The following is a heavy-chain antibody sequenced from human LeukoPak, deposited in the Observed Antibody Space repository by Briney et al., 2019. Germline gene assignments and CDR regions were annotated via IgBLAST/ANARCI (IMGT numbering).Heavy chain of an antibody. J-gene: IGHJ4*02. CDR1: GRSISSSSYY. CDR3: ARRRGYYERSGYYFRLDFDY. Sequence: PSETLSLACTVYGRSISSSSYYSGWIRQPPGKGLERLGSIYYSGSTYYNPSLKSRVTRSVDTSKNQFSLKLSSVTAADTAVYYCARRRGYYERSGYYFRLDFDYWGQGTLVTVSS. D-gene: IGHD3-22*01. CDR2: IYYSGST. V-gene: IGHV4-39*07.